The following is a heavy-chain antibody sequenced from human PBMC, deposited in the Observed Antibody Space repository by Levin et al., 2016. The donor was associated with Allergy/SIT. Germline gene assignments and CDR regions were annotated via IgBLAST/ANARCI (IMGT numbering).Heavy chain of an antibody. CDR1: GFTFSSYA. V-gene: IGHV3-23*01. D-gene: IGHD5-18*01. Sequence: GESLKISCAASGFTFSSYAMSWVRQAPGKGLEWVSAISGSGGSTYYADSVKGRFTISRDNSKNTLYLQMNSLRAEDTAVYYCAKEAYSYGYYFDYWGQGTLVTVSS. CDR2: ISGSGGST. CDR3: AKEAYSYGYYFDY. J-gene: IGHJ4*02.